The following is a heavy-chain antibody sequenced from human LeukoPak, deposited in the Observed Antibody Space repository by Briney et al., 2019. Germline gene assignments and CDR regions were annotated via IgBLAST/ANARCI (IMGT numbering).Heavy chain of an antibody. Sequence: ASVKVSCKASGYTFTSYGITWVRQAPGQGLEWMGWISAYNGNTNYAQKLQGRVTMTTDTSTYTAYMELRSLRSDDTAVYYCASVLTVTTRGAFDIWGQGTMVTVSS. V-gene: IGHV1-18*01. CDR1: GYTFTSYG. D-gene: IGHD4-17*01. CDR3: ASVLTVTTRGAFDI. J-gene: IGHJ3*02. CDR2: ISAYNGNT.